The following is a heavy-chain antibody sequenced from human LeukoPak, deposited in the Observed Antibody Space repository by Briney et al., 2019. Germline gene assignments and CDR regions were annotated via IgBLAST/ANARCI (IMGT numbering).Heavy chain of an antibody. CDR1: GFIFSTYW. Sequence: GGSLRLSCAAPGFIFSTYWMSWVRQAPGKGLEWVANIKQDGNEKYFVDSVKGRFTISRDNAKNSLYLQMNSLRVEDTAVYFCARTGTTFDHWGQGAQVTVSS. J-gene: IGHJ4*02. V-gene: IGHV3-7*03. CDR3: ARTGTTFDH. D-gene: IGHD4-17*01. CDR2: IKQDGNEK.